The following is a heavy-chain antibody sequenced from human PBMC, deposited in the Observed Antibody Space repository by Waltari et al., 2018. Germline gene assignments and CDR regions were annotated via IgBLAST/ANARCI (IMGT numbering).Heavy chain of an antibody. CDR3: ARQFGGVIFDY. V-gene: IGHV4-39*07. Sequence: QLQLQESGPGLVKPSETLSLTCTVSGGSISSSSYYWGWIRQPPGKGLEWIGSSYYSGSTHYNPSLKSRVTISVDTSKNQFSLKLSSVTAADTAVYYCARQFGGVIFDYWGQGTLVTVSS. J-gene: IGHJ4*02. D-gene: IGHD3-16*01. CDR1: GGSISSSSYY. CDR2: SYYSGST.